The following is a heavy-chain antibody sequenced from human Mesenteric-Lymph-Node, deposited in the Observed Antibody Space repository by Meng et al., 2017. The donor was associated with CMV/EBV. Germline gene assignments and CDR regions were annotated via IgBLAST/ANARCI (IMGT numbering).Heavy chain of an antibody. CDR1: GGSFSGYY. J-gene: IGHJ5*02. V-gene: IGHV4-34*01. Sequence: SETLSLTCAVYGGSFSGYYWSWIRQPPGKGLEWIGEINHSGSTNYNPSLESRVTISVDTSKNQFSLKLSSVTAADTAIYYCARVRSISNWFDPWGQGTLVTVLL. CDR2: INHSGST. D-gene: IGHD3-3*02. CDR3: ARVRSISNWFDP.